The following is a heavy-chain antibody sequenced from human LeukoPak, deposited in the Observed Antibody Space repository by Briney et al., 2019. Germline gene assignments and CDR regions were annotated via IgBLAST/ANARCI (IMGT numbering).Heavy chain of an antibody. CDR1: GGSISSYY. CDR3: ARLKVWFDP. J-gene: IGHJ5*02. CDR2: IYTSGST. V-gene: IGHV4-4*09. Sequence: SETLSLTCTVSGGSISSYYWSWIRQPPGEGLEWIGYIYTSGSTNYNPSLKSRVTISVDTSKDQFSLKLSSVTAADTAVYYCARLKVWFDPWGQGTLVTVPS.